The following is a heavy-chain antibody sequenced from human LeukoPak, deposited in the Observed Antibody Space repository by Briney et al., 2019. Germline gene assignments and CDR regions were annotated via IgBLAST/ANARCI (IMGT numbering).Heavy chain of an antibody. D-gene: IGHD6-13*01. CDR3: VKDQEGIAAAGLAFDI. CDR1: GFTFSRYA. CDR2: ISSNGGST. V-gene: IGHV3-64D*06. J-gene: IGHJ3*02. Sequence: GGPLRLSCSVSGFTFSRYAMHCLRQAPGKGLEYVSAISSNGGSTYYAHSVKGRFTISRENSKNTLYLQMSSLRAEDTAMYYCVKDQEGIAAAGLAFDIWGQGTMVTVSS.